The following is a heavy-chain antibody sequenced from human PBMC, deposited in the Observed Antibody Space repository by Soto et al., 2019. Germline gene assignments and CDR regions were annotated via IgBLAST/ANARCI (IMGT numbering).Heavy chain of an antibody. CDR1: GYTFTGYH. CDR3: ANHMATIIYGMDV. D-gene: IGHD5-12*01. V-gene: IGHV3-23*04. J-gene: IGHJ6*02. CDR2: ISGSGGST. Sequence: VHLVQSGAEVKEPGASVKVSCKASGYTFTGYHIHWVRQAPGQGLEWVSAISGSGGSTYYADSVKGRFTISRDNSKNTLYLQMNSLRAEDTAVYYCANHMATIIYGMDVWGQGTTVTVSS.